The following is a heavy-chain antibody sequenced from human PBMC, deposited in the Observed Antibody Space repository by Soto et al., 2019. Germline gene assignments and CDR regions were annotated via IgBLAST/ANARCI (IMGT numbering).Heavy chain of an antibody. Sequence: EVQLVETGGGLIQPGGSLRLSCAASGFSVGTNYMSWVRQSPGKGLEWVSSIYSAGTTYYADSVEGRLIISRDNSRYTLYLQINSLRAEDTAVYYGARGYNGSQGHLAVDYWGQGTLVTVTT. J-gene: IGHJ4*02. D-gene: IGHD1-26*01. CDR1: GFSVGTNY. CDR3: ARGYNGSQGHLAVDY. CDR2: IYSAGTT. V-gene: IGHV3-53*02.